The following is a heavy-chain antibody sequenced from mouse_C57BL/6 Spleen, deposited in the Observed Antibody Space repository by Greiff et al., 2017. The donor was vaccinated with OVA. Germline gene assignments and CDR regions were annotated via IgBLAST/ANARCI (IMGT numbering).Heavy chain of an antibody. Sequence: EVKLQESGPGLVKPSQSLSLTCSVTGYSITSGYYWNWLRQFPGKKLEWMGYIIYDGSNKYNPSRKNRISITSDTSKNQFFLKLNSVTTEDTATYYCAREGNYGDYAMDYWGQGTSVTVSS. CDR1: GYSITSGYY. D-gene: IGHD2-1*01. CDR2: IIYDGSN. V-gene: IGHV3-6*01. J-gene: IGHJ4*01. CDR3: AREGNYGDYAMDY.